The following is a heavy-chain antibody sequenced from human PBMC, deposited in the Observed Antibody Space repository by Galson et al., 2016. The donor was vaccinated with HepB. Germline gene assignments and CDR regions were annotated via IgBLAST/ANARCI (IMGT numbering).Heavy chain of an antibody. D-gene: IGHD3-3*01. CDR1: GDSVSSNSAA. Sequence: CAISGDSVSSNSAAWNWVRQSPSRGLEWLGRTYYRSKWSNEYEESLKSRLTINPDTTKNQFSLHLTSSTPEDTAVYYCVREQIIPSAGGGNYFDSWGQGTLVTVSS. V-gene: IGHV6-1*01. CDR3: VREQIIPSAGGGNYFDS. CDR2: TYYRSKWSN. J-gene: IGHJ4*02.